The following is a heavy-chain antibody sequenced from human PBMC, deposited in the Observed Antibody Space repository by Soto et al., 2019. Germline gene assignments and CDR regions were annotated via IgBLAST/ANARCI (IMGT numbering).Heavy chain of an antibody. J-gene: IGHJ6*02. CDR3: ARGDGGGSGSPASYYYSGLDV. CDR1: GFTFSSYA. V-gene: IGHV3-23*01. CDR2: VSAGGDMT. D-gene: IGHD3-10*01. Sequence: DVQVLESGGDLVQPGGSLRLSCAASGFTFSSYAMSWVRQAPGKGLEWVSSVSAGGDMTYYSDSVKGRFTISRDNSNNALFLQMNGLRIEDSALYYCARGDGGGSGSPASYYYSGLDVWGQGTTVTVS.